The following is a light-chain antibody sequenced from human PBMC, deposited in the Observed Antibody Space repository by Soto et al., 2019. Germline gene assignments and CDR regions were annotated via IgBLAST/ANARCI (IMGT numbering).Light chain of an antibody. CDR2: KAS. V-gene: IGKV1-5*03. Sequence: DIQMTHSPSTLSASVGDRVTITCRASQNINTWLAWYQQKPGKAPNLLIYKASTLESGVPSRFNGSGSGTEFTLTISSLQPADFATYYCQQYNSYWTFGPGTKVDI. CDR1: QNINTW. CDR3: QQYNSYWT. J-gene: IGKJ1*01.